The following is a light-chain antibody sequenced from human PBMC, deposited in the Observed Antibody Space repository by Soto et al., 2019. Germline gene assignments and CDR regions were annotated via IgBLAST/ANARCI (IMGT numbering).Light chain of an antibody. Sequence: ENLLTQSPGTLSLSPGERATLSCRASQSLHSSYLAWYQQKPGLAPRLLIYETSNRVIGIPARFSGSGSGTEFTLTISSLQSEDFAVYYCQQFNYWPPITFGQGTRLEIK. J-gene: IGKJ5*01. V-gene: IGKV3D-15*01. CDR3: QQFNYWPPIT. CDR1: QSLHSSY. CDR2: ETS.